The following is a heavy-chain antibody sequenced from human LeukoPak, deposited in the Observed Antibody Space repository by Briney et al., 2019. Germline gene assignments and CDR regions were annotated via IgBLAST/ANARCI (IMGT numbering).Heavy chain of an antibody. CDR3: ARVARIAARPDYFDY. V-gene: IGHV4-34*01. CDR1: GGSFSGYY. D-gene: IGHD6-6*01. J-gene: IGHJ4*02. Sequence: SETLSLTCAVYGGSFSGYYWSWIRQPPGKGLEWIGEINHSGSTNYNPSLKSRVTISVDTSKNQFSLKLSSVTAADTAVYYCARVARIAARPDYFDYWGQGTLVTVSS. CDR2: INHSGST.